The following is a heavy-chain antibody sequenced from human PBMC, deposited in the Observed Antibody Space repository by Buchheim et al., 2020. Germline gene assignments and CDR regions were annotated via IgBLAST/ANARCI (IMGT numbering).Heavy chain of an antibody. D-gene: IGHD4-17*01. CDR2: INSDGSST. CDR3: AREETPLSLYGDDNWFDP. Sequence: EVQLVESGGGLVQPGGSLRLSCAASGFTFSSYWMHWVRQAPGKGVVWVSRINSDGSSTSYADSVKGRFTISRDKAKNTLYLQMNSLRAEDTAVYYCAREETPLSLYGDDNWFDPWGQGTL. J-gene: IGHJ5*02. CDR1: GFTFSSYW. V-gene: IGHV3-74*01.